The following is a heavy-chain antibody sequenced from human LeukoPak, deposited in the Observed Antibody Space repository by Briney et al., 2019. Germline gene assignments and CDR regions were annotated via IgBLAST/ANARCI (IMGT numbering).Heavy chain of an antibody. CDR2: VTGSGDIA. V-gene: IGHV3-11*04. J-gene: IGHJ4*02. D-gene: IGHD2-15*01. CDR3: ARDYCSGASCLRIQTLDS. Sequence: TTGGSLRLSCAASGFTVSSNYMSWIRQAPGKGLEWVSYVTGSGDIASYADSVRGRFTISRDNAKNQLYLQMNSLGVEDTALYYCARDYCSGASCLRIQTLDSWGQGTLVTVSS. CDR1: GFTVSSNY.